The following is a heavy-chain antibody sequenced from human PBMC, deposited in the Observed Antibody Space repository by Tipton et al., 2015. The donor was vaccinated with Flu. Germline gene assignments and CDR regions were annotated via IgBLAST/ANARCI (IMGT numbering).Heavy chain of an antibody. V-gene: IGHV4-39*01. J-gene: IGHJ4*02. CDR1: GGSISSSPYY. D-gene: IGHD6-6*01. CDR2: IYPSGTT. CDR3: ARGTNSISSLPFDT. Sequence: TLSLTCTVSGGSISSSPYYWAWVRQPPGKRLELIGSIYPSGTTYYNPSLKSRVTISVDTSKSQFSLRLSSVTAADTAVYYCARGTNSISSLPFDTWGRGTLVTVSS.